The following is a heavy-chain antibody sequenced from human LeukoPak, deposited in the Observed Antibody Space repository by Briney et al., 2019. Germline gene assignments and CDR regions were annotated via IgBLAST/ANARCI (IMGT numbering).Heavy chain of an antibody. CDR3: AKVRVGTAHFDY. J-gene: IGHJ4*02. V-gene: IGHV4-59*11. D-gene: IGHD2-15*01. CDR2: SYYSGTT. CDR1: GGSITSHS. Sequence: SETLSLTCNVSGGSITSHSWNWIRQSPGKGLEWIGYSYYSGTTNYSPSLKSRVTISLDTSKNQISLKLTSVTAADTAVYYCAKVRVGTAHFDYWGQGXLVXVSS.